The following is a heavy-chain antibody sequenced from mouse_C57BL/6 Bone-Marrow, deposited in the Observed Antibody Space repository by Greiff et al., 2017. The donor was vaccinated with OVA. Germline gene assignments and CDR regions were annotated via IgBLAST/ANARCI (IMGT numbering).Heavy chain of an antibody. J-gene: IGHJ1*03. D-gene: IGHD2-4*01. CDR3: ARDYDEYFDV. CDR2: IDPSASYT. V-gene: IGHV1-69*01. Sequence: QVQLQQPGAELVMPGASVKLSCKASGYTFTSYWMHWVKQRPGQGLEWIGEIDPSASYTNYNQKFKGKSTLTVDKSSSTAYMQLSSLTSEDSAVYYCARDYDEYFDVWGTGTTVTVSS. CDR1: GYTFTSYW.